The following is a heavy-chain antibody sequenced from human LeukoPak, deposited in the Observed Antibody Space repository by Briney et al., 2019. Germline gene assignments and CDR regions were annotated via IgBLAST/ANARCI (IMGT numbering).Heavy chain of an antibody. CDR2: IRYDGSNK. D-gene: IGHD1/OR15-1a*01. CDR3: AKDAGTYFATDPFDI. J-gene: IGHJ3*02. V-gene: IGHV3-30*02. CDR1: GFTFSSYG. Sequence: GGCLRLSCAASGFTFSSYGMHWVRQAPGKGLEWVAFIRYDGSNKYYADSVKGRFTISRDNSKNTLYLQMNSLRAEDTAVYYCAKDAGTYFATDPFDIWGQGTMVTVSS.